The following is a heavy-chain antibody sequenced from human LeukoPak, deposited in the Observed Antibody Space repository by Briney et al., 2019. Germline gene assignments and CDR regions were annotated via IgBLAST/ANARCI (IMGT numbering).Heavy chain of an antibody. D-gene: IGHD2-15*01. CDR2: ISGSGGSA. V-gene: IGHV3-23*01. J-gene: IGHJ6*03. CDR1: GFTFTSYA. Sequence: GGSLRHSCAASGFTFTSYAMSWVRQAPGKGLEWVSVISGSGGSAFYADSVKGRFTISRDSSKNTPYLQMNSLRAEDTAVYHCAKSYCSGGSCYSGEYFFYMDVWAKGTTVTVSS. CDR3: AKSYCSGGSCYSGEYFFYMDV.